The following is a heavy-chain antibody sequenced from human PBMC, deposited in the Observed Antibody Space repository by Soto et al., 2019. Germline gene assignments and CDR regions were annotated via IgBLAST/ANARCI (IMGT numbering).Heavy chain of an antibody. V-gene: IGHV1-18*01. CDR3: ARDRYCSGGSCYHFDY. D-gene: IGHD2-15*01. CDR2: ISAYNGNT. Sequence: QVQLVQSGAEVKKPGASVKVSCKASGYTFTSYGISWVRQAPGQGLEWMGWISAYNGNTNYAQKLQGRGTMTTDTSTSTAYRELRSLRSDDTAVYYCARDRYCSGGSCYHFDYWGQGTLVTVSS. CDR1: GYTFTSYG. J-gene: IGHJ4*02.